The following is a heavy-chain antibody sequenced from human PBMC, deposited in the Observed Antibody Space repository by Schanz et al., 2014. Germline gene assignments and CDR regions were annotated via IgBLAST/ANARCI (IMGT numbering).Heavy chain of an antibody. Sequence: QVQLVQSGGEMKKPGASVKVSCKASGYTFTSYGISWVRQAPGQGLEWMGRIIPSLGLAKYEQKFQDKVTITADTSTTTAYMELSGLRSEDTAVYYCARLGTGMAVAGSVIDSYYYYMDVWGQGTTVTVSS. V-gene: IGHV1-69*02. CDR2: IIPSLGLA. D-gene: IGHD6-19*01. J-gene: IGHJ6*03. CDR3: ARLGTGMAVAGSVIDSYYYYMDV. CDR1: GYTFTSYG.